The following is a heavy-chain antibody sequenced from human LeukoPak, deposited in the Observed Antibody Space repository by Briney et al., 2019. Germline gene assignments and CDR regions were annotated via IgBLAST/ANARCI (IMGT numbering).Heavy chain of an antibody. V-gene: IGHV4-59*12. CDR2: IDYSGST. Sequence: PSETLSLTCIVSGGSIKSYYWSWIRQPPGKGLEWIGYIDYSGSTNYSPSLKSRVTISVDTSKNQISLKLSSVTAADTAVYYCATPFGVVVPAAIGPFDYWGQGTLVTVSS. D-gene: IGHD2-2*02. CDR1: GGSIKSYY. CDR3: ATPFGVVVPAAIGPFDY. J-gene: IGHJ4*02.